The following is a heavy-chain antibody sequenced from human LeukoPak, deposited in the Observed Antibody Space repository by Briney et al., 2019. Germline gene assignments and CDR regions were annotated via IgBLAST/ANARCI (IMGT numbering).Heavy chain of an antibody. CDR2: ISSSGSTI. J-gene: IGHJ3*02. Sequence: GGSLRLSCAASGFTFSDYYMSWIRQAPGKGLEWVSYISSSGSTIYYADSVKGRFTISRDNAKNSLYLQMNSLRAEDTAVYYCAREGNPSAYYDFWSGYYTNDAFDIWGQGTMVTVSS. D-gene: IGHD3-3*01. V-gene: IGHV3-11*04. CDR1: GFTFSDYY. CDR3: AREGNPSAYYDFWSGYYTNDAFDI.